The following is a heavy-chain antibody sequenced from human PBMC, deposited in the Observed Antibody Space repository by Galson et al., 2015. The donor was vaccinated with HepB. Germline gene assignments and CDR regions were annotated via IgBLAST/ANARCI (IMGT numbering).Heavy chain of an antibody. J-gene: IGHJ4*02. Sequence: PALVKPTQTLTLTCTFSGFSLSTSGMCVSWIRQPPGKALEWLACIDWDDDKYYSTSLKTRLTISKDTSKNQVVLTMTNMDPVDTATYYCARMAPSYYGSGSPFDYWGQGTLVTVSS. CDR3: ARMAPSYYGSGSPFDY. CDR1: GFSLSTSGMC. D-gene: IGHD3-10*01. V-gene: IGHV2-70*11. CDR2: IDWDDDK.